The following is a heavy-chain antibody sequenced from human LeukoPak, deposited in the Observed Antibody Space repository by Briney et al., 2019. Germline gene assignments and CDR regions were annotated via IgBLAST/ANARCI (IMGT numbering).Heavy chain of an antibody. V-gene: IGHV1-18*01. J-gene: IGHJ6*02. Sequence: GASVKVSCKASGYTFTSYGISWVRQAPGQGLEWMGWISAYNGNTNYAQKLQGRVTMTTDTSTSTAYMGLRSLRSDDTAAYYCAREPHYYYYYGMDVWGQGTTVTVSS. CDR1: GYTFTSYG. CDR3: AREPHYYYYYGMDV. CDR2: ISAYNGNT.